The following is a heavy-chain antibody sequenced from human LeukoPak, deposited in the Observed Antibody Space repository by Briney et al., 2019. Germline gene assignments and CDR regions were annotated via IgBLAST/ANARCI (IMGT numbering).Heavy chain of an antibody. CDR2: INHSGST. CDR3: AGYYSSIYGMDV. Sequence: PSETLSLTCAVNGGSFSGYFWSWIRQPPGKGLEWIGEINHSGSTYYNASLKSRITISVDTSKRQFSLRMNSVTAADTAVYFCAGYYSSIYGMDVWGQGTSVTVSS. D-gene: IGHD3-3*01. J-gene: IGHJ6*02. V-gene: IGHV4-34*01. CDR1: GGSFSGYF.